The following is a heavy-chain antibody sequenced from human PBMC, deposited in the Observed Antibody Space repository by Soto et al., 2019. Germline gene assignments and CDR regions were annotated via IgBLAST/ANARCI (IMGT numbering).Heavy chain of an antibody. D-gene: IGHD2-15*01. CDR2: IIPIFGTA. CDR3: ARVGCSGGSCYSVNWFDP. J-gene: IGHJ5*02. CDR1: GGTFSSYA. V-gene: IGHV1-69*13. Sequence: ASVKVSCKASGGTFSSYAISWVRQAPGQGLEWMGGIIPIFGTANYAQKFQGRVTITADESTSTAYMELSSLRSEDTAVYYCARVGCSGGSCYSVNWFDPWGQGTLVTV.